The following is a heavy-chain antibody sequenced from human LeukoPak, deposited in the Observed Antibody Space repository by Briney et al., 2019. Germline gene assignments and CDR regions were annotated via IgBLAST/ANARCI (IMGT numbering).Heavy chain of an antibody. D-gene: IGHD1-14*01. CDR2: IIPIFGTA. J-gene: IGHJ6*03. V-gene: IGHV1-69*06. Sequence: ASVEVSCKASGGTFSSYAISWVRQAPGQGLEWMGGIIPIFGTANYAQKFQGRVTITADKSTSTAYMELSSLRSEDTAVYYCARGRRNLYYYYMDVWGKGTTVTVSS. CDR1: GGTFSSYA. CDR3: ARGRRNLYYYYMDV.